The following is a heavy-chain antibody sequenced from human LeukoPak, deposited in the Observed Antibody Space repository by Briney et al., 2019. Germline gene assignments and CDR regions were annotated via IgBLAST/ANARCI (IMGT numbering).Heavy chain of an antibody. CDR2: ISGSGGST. CDR3: AKRGTGMYASDI. Sequence: GGSLRLSCAASGFTFSSYGMSWVRQAPGKGLEWVSAISGSGGSTYYADSVKGRFTISRDNSKNTLYLQMNSLRAEDTAIYYCAKRGTGMYASDIWGQGTMVTVSS. D-gene: IGHD3-16*01. J-gene: IGHJ3*02. V-gene: IGHV3-23*01. CDR1: GFTFSSYG.